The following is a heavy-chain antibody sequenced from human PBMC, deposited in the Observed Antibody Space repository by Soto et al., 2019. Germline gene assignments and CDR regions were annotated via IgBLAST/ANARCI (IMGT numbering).Heavy chain of an antibody. CDR1: GFTFSSYA. D-gene: IGHD2-8*01. Sequence: QVQLVESGGGVVQPGRSLRLSCAASGFTFSSYAMHWVRQAPGKGLEWVAVISYDGSNKYYADSVKGRFTISRDNSKNTLYLQMNSLRAEDTAVYYCARDRIVLMVYAIWSNFDYWGQGTLVTVS. CDR3: ARDRIVLMVYAIWSNFDY. J-gene: IGHJ4*02. CDR2: ISYDGSNK. V-gene: IGHV3-30-3*01.